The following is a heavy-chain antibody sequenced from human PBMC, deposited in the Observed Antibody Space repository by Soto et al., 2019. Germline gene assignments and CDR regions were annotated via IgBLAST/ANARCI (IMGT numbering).Heavy chain of an antibody. Sequence: GGSLRLSCAASGFTFSSYWMHWVRQAPGKGLVWVPRINSDGSSTTYADSVKGRFTISRDNAKNTLYLQMNSLRAEDTAVYYCARAVQGIAVAGTVRWFDPWGQGTLVTVSS. CDR1: GFTFSSYW. CDR2: INSDGSST. J-gene: IGHJ5*02. D-gene: IGHD6-19*01. CDR3: ARAVQGIAVAGTVRWFDP. V-gene: IGHV3-74*01.